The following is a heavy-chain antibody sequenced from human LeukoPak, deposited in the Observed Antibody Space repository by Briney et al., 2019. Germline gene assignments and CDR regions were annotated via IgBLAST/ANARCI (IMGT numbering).Heavy chain of an antibody. CDR1: GFTFSDYY. D-gene: IGHD6-6*01. J-gene: IGHJ3*02. CDR3: ARTHSSSPPKRAFDI. CDR2: ISSNGGST. V-gene: IGHV3-64*01. Sequence: GGSLRLSCAASGFTFSDYYMSWIRQAPGKGLEYVSAISSNGGSTYYANSVKGRFTISRDNSKNTLYLQMGSLRAEDMAVYYCARTHSSSPPKRAFDIWGQGTMVTVSS.